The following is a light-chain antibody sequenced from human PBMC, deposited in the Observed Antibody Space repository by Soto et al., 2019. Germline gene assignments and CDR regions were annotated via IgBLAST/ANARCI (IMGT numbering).Light chain of an antibody. V-gene: IGKV3-20*01. CDR1: QIVSSSY. Sequence: EIVLTQSPGTLSLSPGERATLSCRASQIVSSSYLAWYQQKPGQAPRHLIYGASSRATGIPDRFSGSGSGTDFTLTISRLEPEDFAVYYCQQYGSSLWTFGQGTKVDIK. CDR2: GAS. J-gene: IGKJ1*01. CDR3: QQYGSSLWT.